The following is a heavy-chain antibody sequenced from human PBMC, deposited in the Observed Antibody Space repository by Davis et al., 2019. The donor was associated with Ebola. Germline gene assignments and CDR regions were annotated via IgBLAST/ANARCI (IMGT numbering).Heavy chain of an antibody. D-gene: IGHD4-17*01. CDR1: GGSITSSTLFY. J-gene: IGHJ5*02. Sequence: MPSETLSLTCTVSGGSITSSTLFYWGWLRQPPGKGMEWLGQISQSGVTTYHPSLKSRVTISMNTSNNQFYLRLDPVTAADTAVFYCARTAMTSVSDLGLGYNYFDPWGQGTLVTVST. CDR3: ARTAMTSVSDLGLGYNYFDP. V-gene: IGHV4-39*01. CDR2: ISQSGVT.